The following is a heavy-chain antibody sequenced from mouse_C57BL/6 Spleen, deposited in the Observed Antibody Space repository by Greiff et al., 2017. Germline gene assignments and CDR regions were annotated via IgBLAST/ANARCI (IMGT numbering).Heavy chain of an antibody. CDR3: ARFSSGYWYFDV. D-gene: IGHD3-2*02. V-gene: IGHV1-55*01. CDR2: IYPGSGST. Sequence: VQLQQPGAELVKPGASVKMSCKASGYTFTSYWINWVKQRPGQGLEWIGDIYPGSGSTNYNEKFKSKATLTVDTSSSTAYMQLSSLTSEDSAVDYCARFSSGYWYFDVWGTGTTVTVSA. J-gene: IGHJ1*03. CDR1: GYTFTSYW.